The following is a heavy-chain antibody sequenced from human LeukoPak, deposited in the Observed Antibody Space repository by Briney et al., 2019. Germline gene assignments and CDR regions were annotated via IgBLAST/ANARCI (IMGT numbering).Heavy chain of an antibody. D-gene: IGHD2-2*01. Sequence: SETLSLTCAVSGGSISSSNWWSWVRQPPGKGLEWIGEIYHSGSTNYNPSLKSRVTISVDKSKNQFSLKLSSATAADTAVYYCASPVESDYYGMDVWGQGTTVTVSS. CDR1: GGSISSSNW. CDR3: ASPVESDYYGMDV. V-gene: IGHV4-4*02. J-gene: IGHJ6*02. CDR2: IYHSGST.